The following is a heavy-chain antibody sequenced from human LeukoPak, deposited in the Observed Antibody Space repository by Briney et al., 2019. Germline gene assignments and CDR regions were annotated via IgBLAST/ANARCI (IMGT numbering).Heavy chain of an antibody. CDR3: ARGRMGGGNDY. D-gene: IGHD2-15*01. CDR2: IDPNSGGT. J-gene: IGHJ4*02. V-gene: IGHV1-2*02. CDR1: GYTFTGYN. Sequence: ASVKVSCKASGYTFTGYNMHWVRQAPGQGLEWMGWIDPNSGGTNYQGRVTMTRDTSISTAYMELSSLRSDDTAVYYCARGRMGGGNDYWGQGTLVTVSS.